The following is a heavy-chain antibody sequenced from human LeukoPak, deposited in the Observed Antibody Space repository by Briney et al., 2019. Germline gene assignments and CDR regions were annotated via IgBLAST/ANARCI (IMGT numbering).Heavy chain of an antibody. CDR2: IIPILGIA. V-gene: IGHV1-69*10. CDR1: GGTFSSYA. CDR3: ARGEEGGSYTTYFDY. Sequence: GASVKVSCKASGGTFSSYAISWVRQAPGQGLEWMGGIIPILGIANYAQKFQGRVTITADKSTSTAYMELSSLRSEDTAVYYCARGEEGGSYTTYFDYWGQGTLVTVSS. D-gene: IGHD1-26*01. J-gene: IGHJ4*02.